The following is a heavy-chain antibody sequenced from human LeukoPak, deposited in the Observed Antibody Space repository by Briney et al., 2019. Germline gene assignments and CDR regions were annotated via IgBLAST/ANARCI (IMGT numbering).Heavy chain of an antibody. CDR3: AREGSYPAYYYYGMDV. CDR2: ISYDGSNK. V-gene: IGHV3-30*04. CDR1: GFTFSSYA. Sequence: GRSLRLSCAASGFTFSSYAMHWVRQAPGKGLEWVAVISYDGSNKYYADSVKGRFTISRDNSKNTLNLQMNSLRAEDTAVYYCAREGSYPAYYYYGMDVWGQGTTVTVSS. J-gene: IGHJ6*02.